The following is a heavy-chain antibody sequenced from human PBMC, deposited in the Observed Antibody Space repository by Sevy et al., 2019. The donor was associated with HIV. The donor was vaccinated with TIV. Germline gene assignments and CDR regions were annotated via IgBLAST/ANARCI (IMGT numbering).Heavy chain of an antibody. J-gene: IGHJ6*02. Sequence: SETLSLTCTVSGYSISSGYYWGWIRQPPGKGLEWIGSIYHSGSTYYNPSLKSRVTISVDTSKNQFSLKLSSVTAADKAVYYCAREGYYSSGWYYYYGMDVWGQGTTVTVSS. V-gene: IGHV4-38-2*02. D-gene: IGHD6-19*01. CDR1: GYSISSGYY. CDR3: AREGYYSSGWYYYYGMDV. CDR2: IYHSGST.